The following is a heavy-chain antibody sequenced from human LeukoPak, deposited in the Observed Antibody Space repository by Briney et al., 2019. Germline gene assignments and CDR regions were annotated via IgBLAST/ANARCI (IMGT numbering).Heavy chain of an antibody. Sequence: GGSLRLSCAASGFTFSSYSMNWVRQAPGKGLEWVSSISSSSSYIYYADSVKGRFTISRDNAKNSLYLQMNSLRAEDTAVYYCARAIFSRGWYLVDYWGQGTLVTVSS. CDR3: ARAIFSRGWYLVDY. V-gene: IGHV3-21*01. CDR2: ISSSSSYI. J-gene: IGHJ4*02. D-gene: IGHD6-19*01. CDR1: GFTFSSYS.